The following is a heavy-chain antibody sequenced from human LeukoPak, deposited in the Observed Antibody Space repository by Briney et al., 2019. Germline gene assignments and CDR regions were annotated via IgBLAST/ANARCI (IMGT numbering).Heavy chain of an antibody. V-gene: IGHV3-23*01. Sequence: GGSLRLSCAASGFTFSSYGMSWVRQAPGKGLEWVSGTSGSGSSTYYADSVKGRFTISRDNAKNSLYLQMNSLRAEDTAVYYCARDNYDSSTPYYFDYWGQGTLVTVSS. CDR3: ARDNYDSSTPYYFDY. CDR1: GFTFSSYG. D-gene: IGHD3-22*01. J-gene: IGHJ4*02. CDR2: TSGSGSST.